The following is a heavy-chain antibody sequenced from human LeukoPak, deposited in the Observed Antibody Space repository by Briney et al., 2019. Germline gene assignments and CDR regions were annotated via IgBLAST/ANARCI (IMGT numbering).Heavy chain of an antibody. Sequence: PSETLSLTCAVYGGSFSGYYWSWIRQPPGKGLEWIGEINHSGSTNYNPSLKSRDTISVDTSKNQFSLKLSSVTAADTAVYYCALAAAGTRGGIDYWGQGTLVTVSS. J-gene: IGHJ4*02. CDR2: INHSGST. V-gene: IGHV4-34*01. CDR3: ALAAAGTRGGIDY. D-gene: IGHD6-13*01. CDR1: GGSFSGYY.